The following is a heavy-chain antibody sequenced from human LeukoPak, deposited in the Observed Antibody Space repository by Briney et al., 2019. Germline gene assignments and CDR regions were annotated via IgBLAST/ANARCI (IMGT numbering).Heavy chain of an antibody. CDR1: GYTFTSYY. CDR3: AGEEDGGYFDY. V-gene: IGHV1-46*01. Sequence: ASVKVSCKASGYTFTSYYIHWVRQAPGQGLEWMGRINPSGAGTHYAQKSQGRVTVTRDTSTSTVYMELNSLRSDDTAVYYCAGEEDGGYFDYWGQGTLVTVSS. D-gene: IGHD2-15*01. J-gene: IGHJ4*02. CDR2: INPSGAGT.